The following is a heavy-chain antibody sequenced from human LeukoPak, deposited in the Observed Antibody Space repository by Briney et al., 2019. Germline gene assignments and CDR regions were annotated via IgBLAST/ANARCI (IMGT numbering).Heavy chain of an antibody. CDR2: IYTSGST. CDR3: ARTGGYSSSSAYYYYYYMDV. V-gene: IGHV4-61*02. CDR1: GGSISSGSYY. D-gene: IGHD6-6*01. J-gene: IGHJ6*03. Sequence: PSETLSLTCTVSGGSISSGSYYWSWIRQPAGKGLEWIGRIYTSGSTNYNPSLKSRVTISVDTSKNQFSLKLSSVTAADTAVYYCARTGGYSSSSAYYYYYYMDVWGKGTTVTVSS.